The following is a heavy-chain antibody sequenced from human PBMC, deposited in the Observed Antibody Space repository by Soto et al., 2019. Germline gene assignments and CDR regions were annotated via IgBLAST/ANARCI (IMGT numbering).Heavy chain of an antibody. Sequence: GGSLRLSCAASGFTFSNYHMNWVRQAAGKGLEWVSSISTTGSHIYYADSVKGRFTISRDNAKNSLYLQMNSLRAEDTTVYYCAREPASGDYLDYWGQGTLVTVSS. V-gene: IGHV3-21*01. CDR1: GFTFSNYH. CDR2: ISTTGSHI. CDR3: AREPASGDYLDY. J-gene: IGHJ4*02.